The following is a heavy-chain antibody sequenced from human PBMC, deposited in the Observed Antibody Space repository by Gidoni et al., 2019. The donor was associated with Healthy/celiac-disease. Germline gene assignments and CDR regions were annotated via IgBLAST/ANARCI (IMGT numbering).Heavy chain of an antibody. CDR1: GISLSNSGVG. V-gene: IGHV2-5*02. Sequence: QITLKESGPTLVKPTQNLTLTCTFSGISLSNSGVGVGWIRQPPGKALEWLALIYWDDDKRYSPSLKSRLTITKYTSKNQVVLTMTNMDPVDTATYYCAHVAPGQWLVRGVGGFDYCGQGTLVTVSS. D-gene: IGHD6-19*01. J-gene: IGHJ4*02. CDR2: IYWDDDK. CDR3: AHVAPGQWLVRGVGGFDY.